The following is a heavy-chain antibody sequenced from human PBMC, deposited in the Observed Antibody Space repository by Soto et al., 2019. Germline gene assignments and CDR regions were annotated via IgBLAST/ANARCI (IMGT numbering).Heavy chain of an antibody. CDR2: IYPGDSDT. Sequence: GESLKISCKGSGYSFASYWIGWVRQMPGKGLEWMGIIYPGDSDTRYSPSFQVQVTISADKSISTAYLQWSSLKASGTAMYYCARNYDSRGYYKRFDYWGQGTLVTVST. J-gene: IGHJ4*02. CDR1: GYSFASYW. D-gene: IGHD3-22*01. CDR3: ARNYDSRGYYKRFDY. V-gene: IGHV5-51*01.